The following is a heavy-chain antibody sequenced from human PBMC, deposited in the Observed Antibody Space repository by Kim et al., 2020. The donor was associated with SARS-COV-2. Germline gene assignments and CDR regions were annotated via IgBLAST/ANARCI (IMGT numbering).Heavy chain of an antibody. Sequence: AQKFQGRVTMTRDTSISTAYMELSRLRSDDTAVYYCARGLGVVVVVDFDYWGQGTLVTVSS. J-gene: IGHJ4*02. V-gene: IGHV1-2*02. D-gene: IGHD3-22*01. CDR3: ARGLGVVVVVDFDY.